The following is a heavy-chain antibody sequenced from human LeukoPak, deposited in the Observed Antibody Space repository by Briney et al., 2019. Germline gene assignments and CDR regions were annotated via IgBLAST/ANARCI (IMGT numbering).Heavy chain of an antibody. Sequence: GGSLRLSCAASGFTFSNAWMSWVRQAPGKGPEWVGRIRTKSEGTIEYAAPVKGRFTISRDDSKDTLYLQMNSLESEDTAVYYCTIDSNSGWTGYWGPGTLVTVSS. CDR1: GFTFSNAW. J-gene: IGHJ4*02. CDR2: IRTKSEGTI. CDR3: TIDSNSGWTGY. V-gene: IGHV3-15*01. D-gene: IGHD6-19*01.